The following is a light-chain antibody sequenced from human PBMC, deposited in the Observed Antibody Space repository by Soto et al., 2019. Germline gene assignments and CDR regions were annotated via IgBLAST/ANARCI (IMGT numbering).Light chain of an antibody. V-gene: IGKV1-39*01. CDR2: DAS. CDR1: QSVSSY. J-gene: IGKJ5*01. CDR3: QHSYSNFPIT. Sequence: TQSPATLSLSPGERATLSCRASQSVSSYLAWYQQKPGKAPNLLIFDASSLQSGVPSRFSGRRSGAEYTLTISSLQPEDFATYFCQHSYSNFPITFGLGTRREIK.